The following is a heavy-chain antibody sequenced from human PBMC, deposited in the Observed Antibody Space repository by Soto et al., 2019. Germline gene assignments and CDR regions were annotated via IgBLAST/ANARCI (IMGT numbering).Heavy chain of an antibody. V-gene: IGHV1-18*01. Sequence: QVQLLQSGAEVREPGASVKVSCKASGYTFTNYGVSWVRQAPGQGLEWMGWIGGYKGNTNYAQKLQDRVTLNTDTSTSTGYMELRSLRSDDTAVDYCARHTLDTCMPSGYWGQGTLVTVSS. J-gene: IGHJ4*02. D-gene: IGHD5-18*01. CDR1: GYTFTNYG. CDR3: ARHTLDTCMPSGY. CDR2: IGGYKGNT.